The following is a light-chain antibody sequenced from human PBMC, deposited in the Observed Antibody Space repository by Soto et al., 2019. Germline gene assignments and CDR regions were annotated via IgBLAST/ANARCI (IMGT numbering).Light chain of an antibody. CDR1: QSISSW. CDR2: GAS. Sequence: DIQMTQSPSTLSASVGDRVTITCRASQSISSWLAWFQQRPGRAPNLLIYGASTAETGVPSRFSGSESGTEFTHTISSLQPDDFATYYCQQYSSYPWTFGQGTKVEIK. J-gene: IGKJ1*01. V-gene: IGKV1-5*03. CDR3: QQYSSYPWT.